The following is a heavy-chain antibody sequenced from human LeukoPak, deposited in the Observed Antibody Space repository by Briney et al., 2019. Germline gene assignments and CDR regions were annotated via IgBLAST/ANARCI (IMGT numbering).Heavy chain of an antibody. CDR2: IYWDNDR. CDR1: ALSPISSGLG. J-gene: IGHJ4*02. Sequence: SGPTLVNPTQTLTVTCSFSALSPISSGLGVGWIRQSPGKALECLALIYWDNDRRYSPSLRSRRTISKDTSKNQVVLTMTNMDPVDTATYYCAHRVFQGGYWDSGKFDYWGQGIPVTVSS. CDR3: AHRVFQGGYWDSGKFDY. V-gene: IGHV2-5*02. D-gene: IGHD2-8*02.